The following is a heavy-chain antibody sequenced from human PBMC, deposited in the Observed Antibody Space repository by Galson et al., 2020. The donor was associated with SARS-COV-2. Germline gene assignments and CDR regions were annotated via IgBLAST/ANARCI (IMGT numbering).Heavy chain of an antibody. V-gene: IGHV4-34*01. CDR2: INHSGST. CDR3: ARWDSNYGRGYYYSYLAV. J-gene: IGHJ6*03. Sequence: SETLSLTCAVYGGSFSGYYWSWIRQPPGKGLEWIGEINHSGSTNYNPSLKSRVTISVDTSKNQISLKLSSVTAADTAVYYCARWDSNYGRGYYYSYLAVWCKGTTFTVSS. D-gene: IGHD4-4*01. CDR1: GGSFSGYY.